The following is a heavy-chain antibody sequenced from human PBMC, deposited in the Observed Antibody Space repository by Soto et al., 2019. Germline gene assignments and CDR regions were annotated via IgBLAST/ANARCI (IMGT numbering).Heavy chain of an antibody. D-gene: IGHD1-1*01. CDR3: AREDTTHCYYYGMDV. V-gene: IGHV3-53*04. CDR2: IYSGGST. CDR1: GFTVSSNY. J-gene: IGHJ6*02. Sequence: EVQLVESGGGLVQPGGSLRLSCAASGFTVSSNYMSWVRQAPGKGLEWVSVIYSGGSTYYADSVKGRFTISRHNSKNTLYLQMNSLGGEDTAVYYCAREDTTHCYYYGMDVWGQGTTVTVSS.